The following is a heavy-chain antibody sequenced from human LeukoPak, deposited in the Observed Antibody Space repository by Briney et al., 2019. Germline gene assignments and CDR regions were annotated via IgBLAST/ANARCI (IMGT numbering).Heavy chain of an antibody. CDR1: GGSINSYY. CDR2: IYTSGST. Sequence: SETLSLTCTASGGSINSYYWSWIRQPAGKGLEWIGRIYTSGSTNYNPSLKSRVTMSVDTSKNQFSLKLSSVTAADTAVYYCARDSDILTGPNWFDPWGQGTLVTVSS. J-gene: IGHJ5*02. D-gene: IGHD3-9*01. V-gene: IGHV4-4*07. CDR3: ARDSDILTGPNWFDP.